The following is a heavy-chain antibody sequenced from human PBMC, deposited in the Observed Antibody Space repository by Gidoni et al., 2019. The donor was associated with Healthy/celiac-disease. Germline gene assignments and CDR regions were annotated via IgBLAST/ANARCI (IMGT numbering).Heavy chain of an antibody. V-gene: IGHV3-30*18. CDR2: ISYYGSNK. Sequence: QVQLVESGGGVVQPGRSLRLSCADSGFTFSSYGMHWVCQAPGKGLGWVQVISYYGSNKYYADAVKGRFTISRDNSKNTLYLQMNRLRAEDTAVYYCAKWKYSISWYDVDYLGQGTLVTVSS. CDR3: AKWKYSISWYDVDY. J-gene: IGHJ4*02. CDR1: GFTFSSYG. D-gene: IGHD6-13*01.